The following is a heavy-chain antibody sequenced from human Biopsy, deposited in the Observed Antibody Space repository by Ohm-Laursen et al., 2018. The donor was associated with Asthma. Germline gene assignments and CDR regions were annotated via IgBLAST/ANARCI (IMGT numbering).Heavy chain of an antibody. CDR1: GFTFADYA. J-gene: IGHJ4*02. CDR2: ISWYSGSI. V-gene: IGHV3-9*01. Sequence: SLRLSCTASGFTFADYAMRWVRQAPGKGLEWVSGISWYSGSIGYADSVKGRFTISRDNAKNSLYLQMNSLRAEDTALYYCAKGEWELLEANFDYWGQGTLVTVSS. D-gene: IGHD1-26*01. CDR3: AKGEWELLEANFDY.